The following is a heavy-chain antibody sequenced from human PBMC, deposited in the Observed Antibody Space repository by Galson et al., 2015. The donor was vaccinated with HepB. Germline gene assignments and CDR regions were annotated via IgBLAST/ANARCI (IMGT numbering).Heavy chain of an antibody. V-gene: IGHV1-46*01. Sequence: SVKVSCKASGYTFTSYYMHWVRQAPGQGLEWMGIINPSGGSTSYAQKFQGRVTMTRDTSTSTVYMELSSLRSEDTAVYYCARGALLTGYSAPTILAIDNIEFDYWGQGTLVTVSS. CDR2: INPSGGST. CDR3: ARGALLTGYSAPTILAIDNIEFDY. CDR1: GYTFTSYY. J-gene: IGHJ4*02. D-gene: IGHD3-9*01.